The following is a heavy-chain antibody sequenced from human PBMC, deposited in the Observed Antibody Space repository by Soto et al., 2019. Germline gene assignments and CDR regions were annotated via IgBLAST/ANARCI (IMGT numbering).Heavy chain of an antibody. CDR2: IQSDGSSI. D-gene: IGHD6-25*01. CDR3: ARSGGIDY. CDR1: GFTFNHYW. J-gene: IGHJ4*02. V-gene: IGHV3-74*01. Sequence: EVQLVESGGGLVQPGGSLRLSCAASGFTFNHYWIHWVRQVPGKGLMWVSRIQSDGSSIDYADSVKGRFTISRDNAKNTVYLQMNSLRVEDSAMYYCARSGGIDYWGQGTLVTVSS.